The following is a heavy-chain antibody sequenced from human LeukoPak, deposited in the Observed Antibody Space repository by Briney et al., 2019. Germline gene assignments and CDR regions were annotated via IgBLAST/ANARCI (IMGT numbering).Heavy chain of an antibody. CDR3: AKGLGSGSGYFDY. J-gene: IGHJ4*02. CDR1: GFTFSSYA. D-gene: IGHD3-10*01. V-gene: IGHV3-23*01. CDR2: ISGSGGNT. Sequence: GGSLRLPCAASGFTFSSYAMRWVRQAPGKGLEWVSAISGSGGNTYYADSVKGRFTISRDNSKNALYLQMNSLRAEDTAVYYCAKGLGSGSGYFDYWGQGTLVTVSS.